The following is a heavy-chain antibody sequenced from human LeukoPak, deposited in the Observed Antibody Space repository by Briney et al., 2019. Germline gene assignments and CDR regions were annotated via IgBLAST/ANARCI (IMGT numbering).Heavy chain of an antibody. CDR3: ARVVTGGKLTRFDY. D-gene: IGHD5-18*01. J-gene: IGHJ4*02. CDR2: IYYSGST. V-gene: IGHV4-31*03. CDR1: GGSISSGGYY. Sequence: SETLSLTCTVSGGSISSGGYYWSWIRQHPGRGLEWIGYIYYSGSTYYNPSLKSRVTISVDTSKNQFSLKLSSVTAADTAVYYCARVVTGGKLTRFDYWGQGTLVTVSS.